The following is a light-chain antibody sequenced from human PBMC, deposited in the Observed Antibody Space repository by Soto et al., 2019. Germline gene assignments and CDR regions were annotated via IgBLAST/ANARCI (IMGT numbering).Light chain of an antibody. V-gene: IGLV2-14*01. CDR3: SSFSSSSTPYV. Sequence: QSALTQPASVSGSPGQSITISCTGTSGDIGSYNRVSWYQQHPGKAPKLIIYEVTDRPSGVSNSFSGSKSGNTASLTISGLQPEDEADYYRSSFSSSSTPYVFGTGTKLTVL. CDR1: SGDIGSYNR. CDR2: EVT. J-gene: IGLJ1*01.